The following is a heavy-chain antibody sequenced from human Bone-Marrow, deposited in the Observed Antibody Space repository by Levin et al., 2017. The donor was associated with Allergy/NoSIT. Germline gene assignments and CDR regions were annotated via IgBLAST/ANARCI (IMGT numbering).Heavy chain of an antibody. CDR3: ATSGYSYAYFDF. CDR1: GFTFSNAW. V-gene: IGHV3-15*01. CDR2: VKSKTEGGTT. J-gene: IGHJ4*02. Sequence: GESLKISCAASGFTFSNAWMSWVRQAPGKGLEWVGRVKSKTEGGTTDYPAPVKGRFTISRDDSKNTLFLQINSLKAEDTAVYYCATSGYSYAYFDFWGQGTLVTVSS. D-gene: IGHD5-18*01.